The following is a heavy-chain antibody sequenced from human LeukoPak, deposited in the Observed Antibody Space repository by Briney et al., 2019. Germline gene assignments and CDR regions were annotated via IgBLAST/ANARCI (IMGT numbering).Heavy chain of an antibody. V-gene: IGHV1-2*04. CDR2: INPNSGGT. Sequence: ASVKVSCKASGYTFTGYYMHWVRQAPGQGLEWMGWINPNSGGTNYAQKFQGWVTMTRDTSISTAYMKLSRLRSDDTAVYYCARDRDITIFGVVIRRGFDPWGQGTLVTVSS. CDR3: ARDRDITIFGVVIRRGFDP. J-gene: IGHJ5*02. D-gene: IGHD3-3*01. CDR1: GYTFTGYY.